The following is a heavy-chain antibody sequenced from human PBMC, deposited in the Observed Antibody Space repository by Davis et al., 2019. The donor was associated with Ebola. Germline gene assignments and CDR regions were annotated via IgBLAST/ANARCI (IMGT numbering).Heavy chain of an antibody. CDR3: AIFGVVSHDALDI. J-gene: IGHJ3*02. CDR2: IRYDGLNE. V-gene: IGHV3-30*02. CDR1: GLTFSSHG. Sequence: GESLKISCAASGLTFSSHGMHWVRQAPGKGLEWVAFIRYDGLNEFYADSVKGRFTISRDNSESTLYLHMNSLRAEDSAVYYCAIFGVVSHDALDIWGQGTMVTVSS. D-gene: IGHD3-3*01.